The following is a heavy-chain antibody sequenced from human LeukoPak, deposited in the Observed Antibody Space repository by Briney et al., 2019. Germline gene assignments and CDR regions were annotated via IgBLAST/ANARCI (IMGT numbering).Heavy chain of an antibody. CDR1: GFTFSSYG. V-gene: IGHV3-23*01. Sequence: PGGSLRLSCAASGFTFSSYGMSWVRQAPGKGLEWVSAISGSGGSTYYADSVKGRFTISRDNSKNTLYLQMNSLRAEDTAVYYCAKGAKLPSITMIRGVRVSYYMDVWGKGTTVTISS. D-gene: IGHD3-10*01. CDR3: AKGAKLPSITMIRGVRVSYYMDV. CDR2: ISGSGGST. J-gene: IGHJ6*03.